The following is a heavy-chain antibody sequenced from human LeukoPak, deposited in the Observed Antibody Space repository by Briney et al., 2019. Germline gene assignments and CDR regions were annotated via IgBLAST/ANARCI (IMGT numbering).Heavy chain of an antibody. Sequence: ASVKPSCKPSGYTFTGCYMHWVRQAPGQGLEWMGWINPNSGGTNYAQKFQGRVTMTRDTSISTAYMELSRLRSDDSAVYYCARVTVGATFFQPFQHWGQGTLVTVSS. D-gene: IGHD1-26*01. V-gene: IGHV1-2*02. CDR2: INPNSGGT. CDR1: GYTFTGCY. CDR3: ARVTVGATFFQPFQH. J-gene: IGHJ1*01.